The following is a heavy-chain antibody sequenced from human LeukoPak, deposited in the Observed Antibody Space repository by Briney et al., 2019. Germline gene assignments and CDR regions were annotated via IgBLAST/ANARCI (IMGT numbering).Heavy chain of an antibody. CDR1: GFPFSDYS. CDR2: ISSSGDYI. J-gene: IGHJ2*01. CDR3: VRDLVRGVHPVFYFDL. D-gene: IGHD3-10*01. V-gene: IGHV3-21*01. Sequence: GSLRLSCAASGFPFSDYSMNWVRQAPGKGLEWVSSISSSGDYIYSADSVKGRFTISRDNAKNSLYLQMTNLSAEDTAVYFCVRDLVRGVHPVFYFDLWGRGTLVTVSS.